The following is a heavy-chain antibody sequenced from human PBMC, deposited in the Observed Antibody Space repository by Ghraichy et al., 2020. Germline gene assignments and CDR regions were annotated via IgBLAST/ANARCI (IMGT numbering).Heavy chain of an antibody. CDR3: ARHPSHTYSSGWSEYYFDY. D-gene: IGHD6-19*01. CDR1: GDSISSSSYY. V-gene: IGHV4-39*01. J-gene: IGHJ4*02. CDR2: IYYSGST. Sequence: SQTLSLTCTVSGDSISSSSYYWGWIRQPPGKGLEWIGSIYYSGSTYYNPSLKSRVTISVDTSKNQFSLKLSSVTAADTAVYYCARHPSHTYSSGWSEYYFDYWGQGTLVTVSS.